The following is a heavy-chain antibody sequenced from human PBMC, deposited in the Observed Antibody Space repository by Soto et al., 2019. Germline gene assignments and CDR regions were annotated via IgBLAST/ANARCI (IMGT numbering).Heavy chain of an antibody. CDR3: ARQQQLENWFDP. J-gene: IGHJ5*02. D-gene: IGHD6-13*01. Sequence: LCGGSISSGGYYWSWIRQHPGKGLEWIGYIYYSGSTYYNPSLKSRVTISVDTSKNQFSLKLSSVTAADTAVYYCARQQQLENWFDPWGQGTLVTVSS. V-gene: IGHV4-31*02. CDR1: GGSISSGGYY. CDR2: IYYSGST.